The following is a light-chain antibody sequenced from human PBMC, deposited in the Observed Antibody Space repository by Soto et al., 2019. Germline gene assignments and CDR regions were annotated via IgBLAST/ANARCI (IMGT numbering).Light chain of an antibody. CDR3: QSYDSSLSGVV. CDR2: GNS. CDR1: SSNIGAGYD. J-gene: IGLJ2*01. V-gene: IGLV1-40*01. Sequence: QAVVTQPPSVSVAPGQRVTISCTGSSSNIGAGYDVHWYQQFPGTAPKLLIYGNSNRPSGVPDRFSGSKSGTSASLAITGLQADDEADYYCQSYDSSLSGVVFGGGTKLTVL.